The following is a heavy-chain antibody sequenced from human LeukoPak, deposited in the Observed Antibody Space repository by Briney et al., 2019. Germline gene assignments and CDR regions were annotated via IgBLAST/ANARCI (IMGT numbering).Heavy chain of an antibody. V-gene: IGHV1-18*01. CDR3: AMIGYCSSTSCYNFDY. CDR2: ISAYNGNT. D-gene: IGHD2-2*02. J-gene: IGHJ4*02. Sequence: ASVKVSCKASGYTFTSYGISWVRQAPGQGLEWMGWISAYNGNTNYAQKLQGRVTMTTDTSTSTAYMELSSLRSEDTAVYYCAMIGYCSSTSCYNFDYWGQGTLVTVSS. CDR1: GYTFTSYG.